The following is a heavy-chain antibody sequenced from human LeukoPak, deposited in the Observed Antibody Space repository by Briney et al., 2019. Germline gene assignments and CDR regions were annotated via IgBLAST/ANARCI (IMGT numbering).Heavy chain of an antibody. CDR3: ARVGGYDSGHNWFDP. D-gene: IGHD5-12*01. CDR1: GGSISSGDYY. J-gene: IGHJ5*02. CDR2: IYYSGST. Sequence: TSETLSLTCTVSGGSISSGDYYWSWLRQPPGKGLEWIGYIYYSGSTYYNPSLKSRVTISVDTSKNQFSLKLSSVTAADTAVYYCARVGGYDSGHNWFDPWGQGTLVTVSS. V-gene: IGHV4-30-4*01.